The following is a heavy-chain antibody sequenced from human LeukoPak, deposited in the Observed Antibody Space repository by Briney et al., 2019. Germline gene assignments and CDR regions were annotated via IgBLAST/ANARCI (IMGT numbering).Heavy chain of an antibody. D-gene: IGHD6-6*01. CDR3: AKDTRQYSTSGEFDY. Sequence: GGSLRLSCAASGFTFDNYAMHWVRQAPGKGLEWVLGISWNSGSIGYADSVKGRFTISRDNAKNSLYLQMNSLRAEDMALYYCAKDTRQYSTSGEFDYWGQGTLVTVSS. CDR1: GFTFDNYA. CDR2: ISWNSGSI. V-gene: IGHV3-9*03. J-gene: IGHJ4*02.